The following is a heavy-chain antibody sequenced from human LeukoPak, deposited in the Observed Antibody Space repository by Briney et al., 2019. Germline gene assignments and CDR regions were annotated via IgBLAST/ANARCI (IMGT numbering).Heavy chain of an antibody. CDR3: SSVGYSYAPDY. Sequence: PSGTLSLTCAVSGGSISSSNWWSWVRQPPGKGLEWVSAISGSGGSTYYADSVKGRFTISRDNSKNTLYLQMNSLRAEDTAVYYCSSVGYSYAPDYWGQGTLVTVSS. J-gene: IGHJ4*02. CDR2: ISGSGGST. V-gene: IGHV3-23*01. CDR1: GGSISSSN. D-gene: IGHD5-18*01.